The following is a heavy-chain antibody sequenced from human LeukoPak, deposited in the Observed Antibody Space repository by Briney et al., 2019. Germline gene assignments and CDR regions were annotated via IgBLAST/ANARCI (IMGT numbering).Heavy chain of an antibody. J-gene: IGHJ4*02. V-gene: IGHV4-59*01. D-gene: IGHD5-18*01. CDR2: IYFSGST. Sequence: PSETLSLTCTVSGGSISSYYWSWIRQPPGKGLEWIGYIYFSGSTNYNPSLKSRLAMSVDTSKNQFSLRLTSETAADTAVYYCARSSRGYSYGPFDYWGQGTLVTVSS. CDR1: GGSISSYY. CDR3: ARSSRGYSYGPFDY.